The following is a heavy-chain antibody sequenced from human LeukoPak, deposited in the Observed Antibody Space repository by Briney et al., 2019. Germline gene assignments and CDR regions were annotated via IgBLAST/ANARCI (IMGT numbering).Heavy chain of an antibody. V-gene: IGHV4-31*03. CDR1: GGSISSGGYY. D-gene: IGHD1-26*01. CDR2: IYYSGST. Sequence: SQTLSLTCTVSGGSISSGGYYWSWIRQHPGKGLEWIGYIYYSGSTYYNPSLKSRVTISVDTSKNQFSLKLSSVTAADTAVYYCARGSGSYHLAFDYWGQGTLVTVSS. CDR3: ARGSGSYHLAFDY. J-gene: IGHJ4*02.